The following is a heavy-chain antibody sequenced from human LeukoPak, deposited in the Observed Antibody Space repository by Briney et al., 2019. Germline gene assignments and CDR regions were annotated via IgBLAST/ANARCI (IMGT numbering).Heavy chain of an antibody. V-gene: IGHV3-74*01. CDR1: GFTFSSYW. CDR3: ARALEVPHRGVEYYFDY. D-gene: IGHD3-3*01. CDR2: INSDGSST. J-gene: IGHJ4*02. Sequence: PGGSLRLSCAASGFTFSSYWMHWVRQAPGKGLVWVSRINSDGSSTSYADPVKGRFTISRDNAKNTLYLQMNSLRAEDTAVYYCARALEVPHRGVEYYFDYWGQGTLVTVSS.